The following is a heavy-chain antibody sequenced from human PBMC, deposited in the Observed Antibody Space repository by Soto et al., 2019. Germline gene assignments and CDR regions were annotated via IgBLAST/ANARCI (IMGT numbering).Heavy chain of an antibody. Sequence: EVQLVESGGGLVQPGGSLRLSCAASGFTFSSYAMHWVRQAPGKGLEYVSAISSNGDSTYYANSVKGRFTISRDNSKNTLYLQMGSLRAEDMAVYYCARNLYSSYGMDVWGQGTTVTVSS. CDR3: ARNLYSSYGMDV. V-gene: IGHV3-64*01. CDR2: ISSNGDST. J-gene: IGHJ6*02. D-gene: IGHD6-19*01. CDR1: GFTFSSYA.